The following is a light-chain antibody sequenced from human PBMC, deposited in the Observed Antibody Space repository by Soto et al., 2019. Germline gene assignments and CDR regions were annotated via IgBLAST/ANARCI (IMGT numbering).Light chain of an antibody. Sequence: EIVLTQSPVTLSLSPGEGAALSCTASQNVNRSLGWYQQKPGQAPRLLIYDATLRATGIPARFSGSGSGTDFTLTISSLQSEDFAVYYCQQYYDWPWTFGQGTTVEIK. V-gene: IGKV3D-15*01. CDR2: DAT. CDR3: QQYYDWPWT. J-gene: IGKJ1*01. CDR1: QNVNRS.